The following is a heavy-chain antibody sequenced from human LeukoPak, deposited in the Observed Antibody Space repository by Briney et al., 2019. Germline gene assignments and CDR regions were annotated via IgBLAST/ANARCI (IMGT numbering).Heavy chain of an antibody. J-gene: IGHJ4*02. V-gene: IGHV1-69*13. D-gene: IGHD4-17*01. CDR2: IIPIFGTA. Sequence: GASVKVSCKASGGTFSSYAISWVRQAPGQGLEWMGGIIPIFGTANYAQKFQGRVTITADESTSTAYMELSSLRSEDTAVYYCARSGYDYGDYRDCWGQGTLVTVSS. CDR1: GGTFSSYA. CDR3: ARSGYDYGDYRDC.